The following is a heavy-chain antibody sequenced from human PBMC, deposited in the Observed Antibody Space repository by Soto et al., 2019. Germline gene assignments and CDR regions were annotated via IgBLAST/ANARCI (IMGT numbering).Heavy chain of an antibody. V-gene: IGHV1-69*13. CDR3: ARDPPMYSSGWRYYYGMDV. Sequence: SVKVSCKASGGTFSSYAISWVRQAPGQGLEWMGGIIPIFGTANYAQKFQGRVTVTADESTSTAYMELSSLRSEDTAVYYCARDPPMYSSGWRYYYGMDVWGQGTTVTVSS. CDR2: IIPIFGTA. CDR1: GGTFSSYA. J-gene: IGHJ6*02. D-gene: IGHD6-19*01.